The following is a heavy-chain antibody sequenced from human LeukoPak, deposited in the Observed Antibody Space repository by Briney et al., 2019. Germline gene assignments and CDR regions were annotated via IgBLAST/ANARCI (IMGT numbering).Heavy chain of an antibody. Sequence: PGRSLRLSFPGTRFTFSSYGFHGVGQAPGRELDWVAVIWYDGSNKYYADSVKGRFIISRDNSKNTLYLQMNSLRAEDTAVYYCARELGRVGAFDIWGQGTMVTVSS. CDR1: RFTFSSYG. D-gene: IGHD1-26*01. CDR3: ARELGRVGAFDI. J-gene: IGHJ3*02. CDR2: IWYDGSNK. V-gene: IGHV3-33*01.